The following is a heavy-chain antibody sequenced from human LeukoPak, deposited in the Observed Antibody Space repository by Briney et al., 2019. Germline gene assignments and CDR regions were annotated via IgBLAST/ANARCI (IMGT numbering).Heavy chain of an antibody. Sequence: SETLSLTCTVSGGSISGYYWGWIRQPPGKGLEWIGYIYYSGSTNYNPSLKSRVTISVDPSRNQFSLKLSSVTAADTAVYYCARGTPIVLMVYALDAFDIRGQGTMVTVSS. CDR2: IYYSGST. V-gene: IGHV4-59*01. CDR1: GGSISGYY. J-gene: IGHJ3*02. D-gene: IGHD2-8*01. CDR3: ARGTPIVLMVYALDAFDI.